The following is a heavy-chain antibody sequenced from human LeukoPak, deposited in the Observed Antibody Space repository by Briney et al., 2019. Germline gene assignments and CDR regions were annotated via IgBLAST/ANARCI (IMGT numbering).Heavy chain of an antibody. J-gene: IGHJ5*02. CDR2: INPNSGGT. D-gene: IGHD3-22*01. CDR3: ARGITMIVVVPFDP. CDR1: GYTFTGYY. Sequence: ASVKVSCKASGYTFTGYYMHWVRQAPGQGLEWMGWINPNSGGTNYAQKFQGRVTMTRDTSISTAYMEPSRLRSDDTAVYYCARGITMIVVVPFDPWGQGTLVTVSS. V-gene: IGHV1-2*02.